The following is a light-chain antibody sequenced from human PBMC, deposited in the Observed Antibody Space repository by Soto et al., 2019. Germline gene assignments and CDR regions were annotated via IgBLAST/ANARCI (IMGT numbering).Light chain of an antibody. CDR2: GAS. CDR1: QSISTY. Sequence: IQMTQSPSSLSVSIGDRVTITCRASQSISTYLNWYEQKPGKAPNLLIYGASTLQSGVPSRFSGGGSGTSFTLTISGLQPEDFGAYYCQQSYTSPVTFGGGTKVEIK. J-gene: IGKJ4*01. CDR3: QQSYTSPVT. V-gene: IGKV1-39*01.